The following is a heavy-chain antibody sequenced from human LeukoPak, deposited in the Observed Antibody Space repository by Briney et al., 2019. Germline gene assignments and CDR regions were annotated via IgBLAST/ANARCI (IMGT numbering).Heavy chain of an antibody. CDR2: IYYTGST. Sequence: PSETLSLTCTVSGGSISNYYWSWIRQPPGKGLEWIGYIYYTGSTNYNPSLKSRVTISVDTSKNQFSLRLSSVAAADTAVYYCARLKTDYGGNDYYFDYWGQGTLVTVSS. V-gene: IGHV4-59*08. D-gene: IGHD4-23*01. J-gene: IGHJ4*02. CDR1: GGSISNYY. CDR3: ARLKTDYGGNDYYFDY.